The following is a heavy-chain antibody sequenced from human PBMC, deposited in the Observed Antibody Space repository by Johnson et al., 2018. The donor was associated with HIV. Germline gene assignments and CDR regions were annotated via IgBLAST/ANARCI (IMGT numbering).Heavy chain of an antibody. V-gene: IGHV3-30-3*01. Sequence: QVQLVESGGGVVQPGRSLRLSCAASGFTFSSYAMHWVRRAPGKGLEWVAVISYDGSNKYYADSVKGRFTISRDNSKNTLYLQMNSLRAEDTAVYYCARGRTTVTNHDAVDIWGQGTRVTVSS. CDR2: ISYDGSNK. J-gene: IGHJ3*02. CDR1: GFTFSSYA. CDR3: ARGRTTVTNHDAVDI. D-gene: IGHD4-17*01.